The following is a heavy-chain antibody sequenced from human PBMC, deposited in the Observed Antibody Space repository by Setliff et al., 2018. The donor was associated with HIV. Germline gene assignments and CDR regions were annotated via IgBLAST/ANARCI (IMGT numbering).Heavy chain of an antibody. Sequence: GGSLRLSCAASGFTFSSYGMHWVRQAPGKGLEWVAVISYDGSNKYYADSVKGRFTISRDNSKNTLYLQMNSLRAEDTAVYYCAKDRYSSGWSPLDYWGQGTLVTVSS. J-gene: IGHJ4*02. CDR3: AKDRYSSGWSPLDY. CDR2: ISYDGSNK. V-gene: IGHV3-30*18. D-gene: IGHD6-19*01. CDR1: GFTFSSYG.